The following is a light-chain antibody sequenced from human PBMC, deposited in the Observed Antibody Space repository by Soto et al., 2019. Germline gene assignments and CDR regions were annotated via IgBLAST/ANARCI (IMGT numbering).Light chain of an antibody. V-gene: IGKV1-33*01. CDR1: QDIDNF. CDR3: QQYHSLPIT. J-gene: IGKJ5*01. Sequence: DIQSTQSPSFLSACVGDRVTITCRASQDIDNFLNWYQHKPGAAPKLLIYDASTLAPGVPSRFSGTESGADFTFTISSLQPEDIATYYCQQYHSLPITFGPGTRLEIK. CDR2: DAS.